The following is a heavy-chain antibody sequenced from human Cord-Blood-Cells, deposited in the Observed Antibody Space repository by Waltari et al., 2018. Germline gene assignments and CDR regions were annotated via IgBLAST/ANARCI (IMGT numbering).Heavy chain of an antibody. CDR1: GGSISRYS. CDR2: IYYSGST. V-gene: IGHV4-59*01. CDR3: ARAIAAAGAFDI. D-gene: IGHD6-13*01. J-gene: IGHJ3*02. Sequence: QVQLQESGPGLVKPSETLSLTCTVSGGSISRYSWTWIRQPPGKGLEWIGYIYYSGSTNYTPSLKSRVTISVDTSKNQFSLKLSSVTTADTAVYYCARAIAAAGAFDIWGQGTMVTVSS.